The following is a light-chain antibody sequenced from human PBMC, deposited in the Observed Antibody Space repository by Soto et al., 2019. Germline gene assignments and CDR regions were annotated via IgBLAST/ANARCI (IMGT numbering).Light chain of an antibody. CDR3: QQTNNFPRK. J-gene: IGKJ1*01. V-gene: IGKV1-12*01. CDR1: QAISNW. Sequence: DVQMTQSPSSVSASVGDTVTIACRASQAISNWLAWYQQQPGKAPKLMIYEASTLQSGVPSRFSGSGSGTDFTLPVSSLQPEDLVTYFCQQTNNFPRKFGEGTKVEI. CDR2: EAS.